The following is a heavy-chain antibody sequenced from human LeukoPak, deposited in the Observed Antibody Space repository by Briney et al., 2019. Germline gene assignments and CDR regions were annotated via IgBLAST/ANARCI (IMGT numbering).Heavy chain of an antibody. CDR2: IIPIFGTA. CDR1: GGTFSSYA. J-gene: IGHJ4*02. Sequence: GASVKVSCKASGGTFSSYAISWVRQAPGQGLEWMGGIIPIFGTANYAQKFQGRVAITTDESTSTAYMELSSLRSEDTAVYYCATNSGYDFRKNDYWGQGTLVTVSS. V-gene: IGHV1-69*05. D-gene: IGHD5-12*01. CDR3: ATNSGYDFRKNDY.